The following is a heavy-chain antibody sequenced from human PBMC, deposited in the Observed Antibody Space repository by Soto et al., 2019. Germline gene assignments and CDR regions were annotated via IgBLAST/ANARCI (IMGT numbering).Heavy chain of an antibody. CDR3: AHRRYSSSSGGYDY. J-gene: IGHJ4*02. CDR2: IYWDDDK. V-gene: IGHV2-5*02. D-gene: IGHD6-6*01. Sequence: QITLKESGSTLVKPTQTLTLTCTFSGFSLSTSGVGVGWIRQPPGKALEWLALIYWDDDKRYSPSLKSRLTITKDTSKNQVVLTMTNMDPVDTATYYCAHRRYSSSSGGYDYWGQGTLVTVSS. CDR1: GFSLSTSGVG.